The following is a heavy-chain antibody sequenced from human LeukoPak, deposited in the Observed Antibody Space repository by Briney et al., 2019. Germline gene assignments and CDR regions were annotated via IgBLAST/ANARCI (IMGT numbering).Heavy chain of an antibody. Sequence: ASVKVSCKASGYTFTGYYMHWVRQAPGQGLEWMGWINPNSGGTNYAQKFQGRVTMTRDTSISTAYMELSRLRSDDTAVYYCARDGESMVREFDYWGQGTLVTVSS. CDR3: ARDGESMVREFDY. CDR1: GYTFTGYY. V-gene: IGHV1-2*02. J-gene: IGHJ4*02. CDR2: INPNSGGT. D-gene: IGHD3-10*01.